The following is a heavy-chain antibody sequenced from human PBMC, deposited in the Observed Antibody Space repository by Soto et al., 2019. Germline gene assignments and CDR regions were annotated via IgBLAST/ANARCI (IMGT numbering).Heavy chain of an antibody. J-gene: IGHJ5*02. Sequence: PAKVSSKARGYAFASNSSSWVQHATGQGLEWMGWISAYNGNTNYAQKLQGRVTMTTDTSTSTAYMALRSLRSDDTAVYYCARDRCSSTSCYTNWFDPWGKGTLVTVSS. D-gene: IGHD2-2*01. CDR1: GYAFASNS. CDR2: ISAYNGNT. V-gene: IGHV1-18*01. CDR3: ARDRCSSTSCYTNWFDP.